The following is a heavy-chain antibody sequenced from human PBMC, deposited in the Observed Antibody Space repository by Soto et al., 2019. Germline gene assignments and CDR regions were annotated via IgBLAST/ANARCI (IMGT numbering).Heavy chain of an antibody. J-gene: IGHJ5*02. Sequence: PGGSLRLSCAASGFSFSSYGLHWVRQAPGKGLERVSYISSSSSTIYYADSVKGRFTISRDNAKNSLYLQMNSLRDEDTAVYYFARDAPPLAYYYDPNWFDPWGQGTLVTVSS. CDR1: GFSFSSYG. V-gene: IGHV3-48*02. CDR2: ISSSSSTI. CDR3: ARDAPPLAYYYDPNWFDP. D-gene: IGHD3-22*01.